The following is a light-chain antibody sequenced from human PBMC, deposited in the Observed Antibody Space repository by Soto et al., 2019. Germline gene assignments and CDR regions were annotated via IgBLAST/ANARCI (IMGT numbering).Light chain of an antibody. CDR3: QQYNNWPPIT. V-gene: IGKV3-15*01. CDR1: QSVSSN. CDR2: GAA. Sequence: EIVMTQSAASLSVSPGERATLSCRASQSVSSNLAWYQQKPGQAPRLLIYGAATRATGIPARFSGSRSGTEFTLTISSLQSEDSAVYYCQQYNNWPPITFGQGTRLEIK. J-gene: IGKJ5*01.